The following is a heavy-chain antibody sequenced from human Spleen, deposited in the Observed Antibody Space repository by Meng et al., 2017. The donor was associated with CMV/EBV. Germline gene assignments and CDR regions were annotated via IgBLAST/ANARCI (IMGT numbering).Heavy chain of an antibody. CDR2: ISADSTTI. D-gene: IGHD3-3*01. V-gene: IGHV3-48*04. J-gene: IGHJ4*02. CDR3: AREEGDF. CDR1: GFTFSDYT. Sequence: GGSLRLSCAASGFTFSDYTMNWFRQVPGKGLEWLTHISADSTTIYYADSVKGRFTISRDNANNSLHLQMNSLRAEDSALYYCAREEGDFWGQGTLVTVSS.